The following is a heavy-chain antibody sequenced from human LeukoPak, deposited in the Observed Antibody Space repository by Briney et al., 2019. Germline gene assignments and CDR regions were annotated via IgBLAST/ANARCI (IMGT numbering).Heavy chain of an antibody. CDR2: INHSGRT. V-gene: IGHV4-34*01. D-gene: IGHD2/OR15-2a*01. Sequence: SETLSLTCAVSGGSLSGAYCTWIRQSPGKGLEWIGEINHSGRTNYNPSLEGRVTISLDKYRNQFSLMLTSVTAGDTAVYYCARGPCSTINCPLRFWGRGTLVTVSP. CDR1: GGSLSGAY. CDR3: ARGPCSTINCPLRF. J-gene: IGHJ4*02.